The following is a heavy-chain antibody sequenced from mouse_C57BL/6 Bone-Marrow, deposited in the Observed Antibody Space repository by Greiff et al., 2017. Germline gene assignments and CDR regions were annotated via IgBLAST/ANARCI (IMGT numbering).Heavy chain of an antibody. V-gene: IGHV5-6*02. CDR3: ARHGVPYYYGSSCYYFDY. CDR2: ISSGGSYT. Sequence: EVKLVESGGDLVKPGGSLKLSCAASGFTFSSYGMSWVRQTPDKRLEWVATISSGGSYTYYPDNVKGRFPISRDNAKHTLYLQMSSLKSEDTAMYYCARHGVPYYYGSSCYYFDYWGQGTTLTGSS. CDR1: GFTFSSYG. D-gene: IGHD1-1*01. J-gene: IGHJ2*01.